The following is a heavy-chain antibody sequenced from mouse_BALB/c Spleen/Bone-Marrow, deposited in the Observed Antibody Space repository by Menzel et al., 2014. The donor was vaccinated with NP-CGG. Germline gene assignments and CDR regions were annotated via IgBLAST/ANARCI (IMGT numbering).Heavy chain of an antibody. D-gene: IGHD1-1*01. V-gene: IGHV14-3*02. CDR2: IDPANGNT. CDR3: ASYYYGHYFDY. J-gene: IGHJ2*01. CDR1: GFNIKDTY. Sequence: VQLQQSGAELVKPGASVKLSCTASGFNIKDTYMHWVKQRPEQGLEWIGRIDPANGNTKYDPKFQGKATITADTSSNTAHLELSSLTSGDPAVYYFASYYYGHYFDYWGQGTTLTVSS.